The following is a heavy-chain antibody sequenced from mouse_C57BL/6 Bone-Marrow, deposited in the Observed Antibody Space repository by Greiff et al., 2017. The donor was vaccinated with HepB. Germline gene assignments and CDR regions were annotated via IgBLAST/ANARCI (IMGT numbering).Heavy chain of an antibody. CDR1: GFSLTSYG. CDR2: IWSGGST. V-gene: IGHV2-2*01. J-gene: IGHJ3*01. Sequence: VQRVESGPGLVQPSQSLSITCTVSGFSLTSYGVHWVRQSPGKGLEWLGVIWSGGSTDYNAAFISRLSISKDNSKSQVFFKMNSLQADDTAIYYCARKGYDYFAYWGQGTLVTVSA. CDR3: ARKGYDYFAY. D-gene: IGHD2-4*01.